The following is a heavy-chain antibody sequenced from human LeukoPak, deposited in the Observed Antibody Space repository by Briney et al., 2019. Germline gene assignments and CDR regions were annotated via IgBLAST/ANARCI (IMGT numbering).Heavy chain of an antibody. J-gene: IGHJ6*03. D-gene: IGHD6-13*01. Sequence: SETLSLTCTVSGGSISSSSYYWGWIRQPPGKGLEWIGSIYYSGSTYYNPSLKSRVTISVDTSKNQFSLKLSSVTAAGTAVYYCASSSIAAAGTLGWGGKSYYMDVWGKGTTVTVSS. CDR1: GGSISSSSYY. CDR3: ASSSIAAAGTLGWGGKSYYMDV. CDR2: IYYSGST. V-gene: IGHV4-39*01.